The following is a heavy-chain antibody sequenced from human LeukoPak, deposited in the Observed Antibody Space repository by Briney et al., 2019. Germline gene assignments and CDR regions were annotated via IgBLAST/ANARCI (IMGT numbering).Heavy chain of an antibody. J-gene: IGHJ4*02. CDR3: ARDISDSTGWYYFDY. V-gene: IGHV4-59*01. CDR1: GGSISSYC. CDR2: IYYSGTT. D-gene: IGHD3-22*01. Sequence: SETLSLTCTVSGGSISSYCWNWIRQPPGKGLEWIGYIYYSGTTKYNPSLKSRVTISVDTSKKQFSLKLSSVTAADTAVYYCARDISDSTGWYYFDYWGQGTLVTVSS.